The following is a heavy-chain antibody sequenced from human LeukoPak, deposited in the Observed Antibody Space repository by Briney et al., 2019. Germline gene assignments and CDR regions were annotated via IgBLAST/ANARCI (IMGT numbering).Heavy chain of an antibody. CDR2: ISGSGGTT. CDR3: AKPINTGWSWARENDY. Sequence: GGSLRLSCAASRFTLNTYAMSWVRQAPGKGLERVSAISGSGGTTSYADSVKGRFTISRDNSKNTLYLQMNSLRAEDTAVYYCAKPINTGWSWARENDYWGQGTLVTVSS. D-gene: IGHD6-19*01. CDR1: RFTLNTYA. V-gene: IGHV3-23*01. J-gene: IGHJ4*02.